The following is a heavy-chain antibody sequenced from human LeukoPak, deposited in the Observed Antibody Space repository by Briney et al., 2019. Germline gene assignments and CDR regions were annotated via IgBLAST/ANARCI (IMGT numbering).Heavy chain of an antibody. CDR1: GGSISSSGYY. CDR3: ARGCSSTWYWFDP. D-gene: IGHD6-13*01. CDR2: IYYSGST. V-gene: IGHV4-39*07. Sequence: SETLSLTCTVSGGSISSSGYYWGWIRQPPGKGLEWIGSIYYSGSTYYNPSLKSRVTISVDTSKNQFSLRLSSVTAADTAVYFCARGCSSTWYWFDPWGQGTLVTVSS. J-gene: IGHJ5*02.